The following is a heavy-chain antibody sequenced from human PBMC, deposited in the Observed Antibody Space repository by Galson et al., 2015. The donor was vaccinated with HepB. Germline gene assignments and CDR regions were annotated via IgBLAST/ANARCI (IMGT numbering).Heavy chain of an antibody. J-gene: IGHJ6*02. CDR1: GGIFSISA. D-gene: IGHD3-16*01. CDR3: ARDSRLELRLKNYLSYGMDV. Sequence: SVKVSCKASGGIFSISAISWVRQAPGQGLEWMGWVSGYDGSANYAPKFQGRVTMTTQTSTGTAFMEMRSLRSDDTAVYYCARDSRLELRLKNYLSYGMDVWGQGTTVIVSS. CDR2: VSGYDGSA. V-gene: IGHV1-18*01.